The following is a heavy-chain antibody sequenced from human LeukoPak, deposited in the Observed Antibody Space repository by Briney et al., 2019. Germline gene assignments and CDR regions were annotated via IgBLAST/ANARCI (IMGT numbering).Heavy chain of an antibody. CDR3: ARPYDTRGYFPDY. CDR1: GFTFSSKS. CDR2: ISRGSDHI. Sequence: GGSLRLSSAASGFTFSSKSMNWVRQAPGKGLEWVSSISRGSDHIFYADSMKGRFTISRDNAKNSLYLQMNSLGAEDTAVYYCARPYDTRGYFPDYWGQGTLVTVSS. V-gene: IGHV3-21*01. D-gene: IGHD3-22*01. J-gene: IGHJ4*02.